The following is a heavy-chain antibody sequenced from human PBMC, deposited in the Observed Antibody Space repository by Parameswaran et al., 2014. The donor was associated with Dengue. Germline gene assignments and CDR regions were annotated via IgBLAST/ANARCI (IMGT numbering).Heavy chain of an antibody. D-gene: IGHD3-9*01. J-gene: IGHJ4*02. CDR3: ATTNYDILTGYANFDY. CDR2: TSAYNGNT. Sequence: WVRQAPGQGLEWMGWTSAYNGNTNYAQKLQGRVTMTTDTSTSTAYMELRSLRSDDTAVYYCATTNYDILTGYANFDYWGQGTLVTVSS. V-gene: IGHV1-18*01.